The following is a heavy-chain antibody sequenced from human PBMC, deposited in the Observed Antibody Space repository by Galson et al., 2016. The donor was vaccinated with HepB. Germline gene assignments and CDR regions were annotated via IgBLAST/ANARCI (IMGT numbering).Heavy chain of an antibody. J-gene: IGHJ3*02. D-gene: IGHD3-10*01. V-gene: IGHV6-1*01. Sequence: CAISGDSVSSNNVAWHWIRQSPSRGLECLGRTYYRSKWYNEYEVSVKSRISIKPDTSKNQFSLHLNSVTPEDTAVYYCARVPFRGDSYRDAFDIWGQGTMVTVSP. CDR3: ARVPFRGDSYRDAFDI. CDR2: TYYRSKWYN. CDR1: GDSVSSNNVA.